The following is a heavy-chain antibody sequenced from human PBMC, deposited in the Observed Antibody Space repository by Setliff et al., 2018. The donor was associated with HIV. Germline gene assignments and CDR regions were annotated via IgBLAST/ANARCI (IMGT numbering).Heavy chain of an antibody. Sequence: ASVKVSCKASGYSFINYGISWVRQAPGQGLEWMGWISAYNGNTNYAQKLQGRVTMTTDTSTSTAYMELRSLRSDDTAVYYCARDLYSSGWFGGDYWGQGTLVTVSS. J-gene: IGHJ4*02. CDR1: GYSFINYG. CDR3: ARDLYSSGWFGGDY. D-gene: IGHD6-19*01. CDR2: ISAYNGNT. V-gene: IGHV1-18*01.